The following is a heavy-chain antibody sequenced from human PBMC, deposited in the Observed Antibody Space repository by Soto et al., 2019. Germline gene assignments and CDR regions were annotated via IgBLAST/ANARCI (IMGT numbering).Heavy chain of an antibody. J-gene: IGHJ4*02. Sequence: SETLSLTCAVYGGSFSGYYWSWIRQPPGKGLEWIGEISHSGSTNYNPSLKSRVTISVDTSKNQFSLKLSSVTAADTAVYYCARLFWSGYYSLRYFDYWGQGTLVTVSS. CDR2: ISHSGST. CDR3: ARLFWSGYYSLRYFDY. D-gene: IGHD3-3*01. V-gene: IGHV4-34*01. CDR1: GGSFSGYY.